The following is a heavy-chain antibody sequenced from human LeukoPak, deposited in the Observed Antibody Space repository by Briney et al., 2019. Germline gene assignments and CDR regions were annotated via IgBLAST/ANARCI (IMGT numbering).Heavy chain of an antibody. V-gene: IGHV4-34*01. CDR2: INHSGST. Sequence: PSETLSLTCAVYGGSFSGYYWSWIRQPPGKGLEWIWEINHSGSTNYNPSLKSRVTILVDTSKNQFSLKLSSVTAADTAVYYCARASPGSLKYCSSTSCSRRDYFDYWGQGTLVAVSS. J-gene: IGHJ4*02. CDR1: GGSFSGYY. CDR3: ARASPGSLKYCSSTSCSRRDYFDY. D-gene: IGHD2-2*01.